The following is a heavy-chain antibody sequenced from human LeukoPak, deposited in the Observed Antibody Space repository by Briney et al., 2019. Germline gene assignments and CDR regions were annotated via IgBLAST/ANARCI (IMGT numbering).Heavy chain of an antibody. CDR3: AKRPFIAVAGTFDY. J-gene: IGHJ4*02. CDR1: GFTFSSYA. Sequence: GGSLRLSCAASGFTFSSYAMSWVRQAPGKGLEWVSAISGSGGSTYYADSVKGRFTISRDNSKNTLYLQMNSLRAEDTAVYCCAKRPFIAVAGTFDYWGQGTLVTVSS. D-gene: IGHD6-19*01. CDR2: ISGSGGST. V-gene: IGHV3-23*01.